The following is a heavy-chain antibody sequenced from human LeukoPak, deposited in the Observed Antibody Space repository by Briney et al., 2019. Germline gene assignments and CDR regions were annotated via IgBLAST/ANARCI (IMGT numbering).Heavy chain of an antibody. D-gene: IGHD3-16*02. CDR2: IISSSSYI. J-gene: IGHJ4*02. CDR1: AFSFSSYS. V-gene: IGHV3-21*01. Sequence: GGSLRLSCAASAFSFSSYSMNWVRQAPGEWLEWVSFIISSSSYIYYADSVKGRFTISRDNAKNSLYLQMNSLRAEDTAVYYCARDREITFGGVIVPFDYWGQGTLVTVSS. CDR3: ARDREITFGGVIVPFDY.